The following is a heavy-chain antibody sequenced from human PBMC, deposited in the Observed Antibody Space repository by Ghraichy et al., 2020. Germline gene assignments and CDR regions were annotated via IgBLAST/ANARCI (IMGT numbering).Heavy chain of an antibody. CDR1: GFTFNIYA. Sequence: LSLTCDASGFTFNIYAMTWVRQAPGKGLEWVSSISATGTSTFYADSVKGHFTISRDNYKNKLYLQMNSLRAEDTAVFYCAKNMGNSGYDFFDSWGQGTLVTVSS. J-gene: IGHJ4*02. CDR2: ISATGTST. CDR3: AKNMGNSGYDFFDS. V-gene: IGHV3-23*01. D-gene: IGHD5-12*01.